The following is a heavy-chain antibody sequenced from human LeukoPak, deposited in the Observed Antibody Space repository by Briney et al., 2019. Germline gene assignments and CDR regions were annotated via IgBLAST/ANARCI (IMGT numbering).Heavy chain of an antibody. CDR3: ARTYYDYVWGSYRPYYFDY. V-gene: IGHV3-23*01. J-gene: IGHJ4*02. CDR1: GFTFSSYA. D-gene: IGHD3-16*02. CDR2: ICGSGGST. Sequence: GGSLRLSCAASGFTFSSYAMSWVRQAPGKGLEWVSAICGSGGSTYYADSVKGRFTISRDNSKNTLYLQMNSLRAEDTAVYYCARTYYDYVWGSYRPYYFDYWGQGTLVTVSS.